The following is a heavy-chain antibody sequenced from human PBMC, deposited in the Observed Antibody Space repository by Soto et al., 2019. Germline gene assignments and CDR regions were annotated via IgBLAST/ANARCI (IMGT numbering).Heavy chain of an antibody. D-gene: IGHD5-12*01. Sequence: ASVKVSCKVSGYTLTELSMHWVRQAPGKGPEWMGGFDPEDGETIYAQKFQGRVTMTEDTSTDTAYMELSSPRSEDTAVYYCATTELRGYSGYDYAFDYWGQGTLVTVSS. V-gene: IGHV1-24*01. CDR1: GYTLTELS. CDR3: ATTELRGYSGYDYAFDY. CDR2: FDPEDGET. J-gene: IGHJ4*02.